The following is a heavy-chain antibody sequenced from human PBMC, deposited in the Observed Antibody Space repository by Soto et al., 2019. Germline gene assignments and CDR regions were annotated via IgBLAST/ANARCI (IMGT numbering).Heavy chain of an antibody. D-gene: IGHD6-13*01. CDR3: AREDRISAPGGIWFHP. Sequence: GESLKISCKGSGYSFTSYWISWVRQMPGKGLEWMGRIDPSDSYTNYSPSFQGHVTISADKSISTAYLQWSSLKASDTAMYYCAREDRISAPGGIWFHPWGQGTLVTVSS. CDR2: IDPSDSYT. V-gene: IGHV5-10-1*01. CDR1: GYSFTSYW. J-gene: IGHJ5*02.